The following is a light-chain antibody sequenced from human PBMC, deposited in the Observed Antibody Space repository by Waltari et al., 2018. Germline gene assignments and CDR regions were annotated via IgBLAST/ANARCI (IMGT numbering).Light chain of an antibody. V-gene: IGKV4-1*01. Sequence: DIVMTQCPDSVAVSLGERARIQCRSSQNILFSSDNKNYLVWYQQKPGQPPKLLISWASTRESGVPDRFSCSGSGTDFTLTISSLQAEDVAVYYCQQCYHLPSFGGGTRVEIK. CDR2: WAS. J-gene: IGKJ4*01. CDR1: QNILFSSDNKNY. CDR3: QQCYHLPS.